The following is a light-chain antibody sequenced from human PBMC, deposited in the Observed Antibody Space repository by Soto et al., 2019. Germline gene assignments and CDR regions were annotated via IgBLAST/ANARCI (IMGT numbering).Light chain of an antibody. CDR1: QNIITN. CDR3: QPYHNWPPTYT. CDR2: GAS. J-gene: IGKJ2*01. Sequence: EMMMTQSPATLSVSRGDRATLSCRASQNIITNLAWYQLKPGQAPRLLIYGASTRATGVPARFSGSGSGTEFTLTISSLQSEDFAVYYCQPYHNWPPTYTFGQGTKLEIK. V-gene: IGKV3-15*01.